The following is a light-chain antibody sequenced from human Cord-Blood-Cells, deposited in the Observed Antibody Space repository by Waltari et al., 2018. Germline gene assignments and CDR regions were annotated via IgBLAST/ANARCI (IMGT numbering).Light chain of an antibody. CDR1: QSVLYSSNNKNY. CDR3: QQYYSTPPWT. J-gene: IGKJ1*01. V-gene: IGKV4-1*01. CDR2: WAS. Sequence: DIVMTQSPESLAVSLGERATINCKSSQSVLYSSNNKNYLAWYQQKPGQPPKLLIYWASTRESGVPDRFSGSVSGTDFTLTISSLQAEDVAVYYCQQYYSTPPWTFGQGTKVEIK.